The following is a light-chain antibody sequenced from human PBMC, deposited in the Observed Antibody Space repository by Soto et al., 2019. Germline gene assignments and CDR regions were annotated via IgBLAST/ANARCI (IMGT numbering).Light chain of an antibody. CDR2: LVS. V-gene: IGLV2-14*01. CDR1: TSDIGDYNY. J-gene: IGLJ1*01. Sequence: QSALTQPASVSGSPVQSITISCTGTTSDIGDYNYVSWYQHLPDKVPKLIISLVSNRPSGVSNRFSGSKSGNTASLSISGLQDEDEGDYYCTSWGIFGPGTKLTVL. CDR3: TSWGI.